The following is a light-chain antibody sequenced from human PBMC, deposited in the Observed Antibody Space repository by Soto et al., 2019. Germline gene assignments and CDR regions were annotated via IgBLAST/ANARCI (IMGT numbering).Light chain of an antibody. V-gene: IGKV3-20*01. CDR2: GAS. J-gene: IGKJ4*01. Sequence: EIVLTQSPGTLSLSPGERATLSCRASQSVSSSYLAWYQQKPGQAPRLLIYGASGRATGIPDRFSGSGSGTDFTLTISRLEPEDFAVSYCQQYGSSLGLTFGGGTKGEIK. CDR1: QSVSSSY. CDR3: QQYGSSLGLT.